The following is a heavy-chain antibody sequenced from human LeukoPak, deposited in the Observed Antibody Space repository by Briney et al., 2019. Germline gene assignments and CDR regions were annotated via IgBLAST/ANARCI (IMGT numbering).Heavy chain of an antibody. J-gene: IGHJ4*02. V-gene: IGHV4-30-4*01. Sequence: PSQTLSLTCSVSGASFDGGDYYWNWIRQTPGKGLEWIGFINYSGVTYYNPSLKSRVTISRDTSKMQFSLELSSVTAADTAVYFCARAHDFWSGYSFDCWDQGTLVTVSS. CDR2: INYSGVT. D-gene: IGHD3-3*01. CDR1: GASFDGGDYY. CDR3: ARAHDFWSGYSFDC.